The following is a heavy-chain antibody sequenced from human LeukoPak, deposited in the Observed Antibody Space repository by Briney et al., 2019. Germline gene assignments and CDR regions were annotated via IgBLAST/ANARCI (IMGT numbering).Heavy chain of an antibody. CDR2: MNPNSGNT. CDR3: ARGDLVGADDTNFDY. CDR1: GYTFTSYD. Sequence: GASVKVSCKASGYTFTSYDINWVRQATGQGLEWMGWMNPNSGNTGYAQKFQARLTITRNTSISTAYMELSSLRSEDTAVYYCARGDLVGADDTNFDYWGQGTLVTVSS. D-gene: IGHD1-26*01. J-gene: IGHJ4*02. V-gene: IGHV1-8*03.